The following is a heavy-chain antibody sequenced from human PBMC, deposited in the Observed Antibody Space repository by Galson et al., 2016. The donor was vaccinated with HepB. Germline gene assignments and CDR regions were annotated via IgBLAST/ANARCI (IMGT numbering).Heavy chain of an antibody. D-gene: IGHD3-10*01. J-gene: IGHJ6*01. CDR2: ISGTCDRR. CDR1: GFTFSTHA. Sequence: SLRLSCAASGFTFSTHAMSWVRPAPGKGLEWVPAISGTCDRRAYADSVKGRFTISRDNLKHTVYLQMNSLRVEDTAVYYCARVGVIPYYYYGMDVWGQGTMVIVSS. CDR3: ARVGVIPYYYYGMDV. V-gene: IGHV3-23*01.